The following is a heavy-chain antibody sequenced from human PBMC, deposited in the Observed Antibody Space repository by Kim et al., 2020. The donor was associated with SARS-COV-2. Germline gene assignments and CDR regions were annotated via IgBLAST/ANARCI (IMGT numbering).Heavy chain of an antibody. CDR2: MYNSETT. CDR1: ISGNY. Sequence: ISGNYWSWIRQPPGKGLEWIGFMYNSETTNYNPSLKSRVTISPDVSKNLFSLRLSSVTAEDSAVYYCARHLRGYSGYDSALDIWGQGTMV. D-gene: IGHD5-12*01. V-gene: IGHV4-59*08. J-gene: IGHJ3*02. CDR3: ARHLRGYSGYDSALDI.